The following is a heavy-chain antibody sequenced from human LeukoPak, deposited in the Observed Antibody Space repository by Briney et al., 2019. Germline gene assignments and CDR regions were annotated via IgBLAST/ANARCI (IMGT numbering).Heavy chain of an antibody. CDR1: GGSISSGSYY. Sequence: SQTLSLTCTVSGGSISSGSYYWSWIRQPAGKGLEWIGRIYTSGSTNYNPSLKSRVTISVDTSKNQFSLKLSPVTAADTAVYYCARRCGIGYFDSSGYYCYWGQGTLVTVSS. J-gene: IGHJ4*02. CDR3: ARRCGIGYFDSSGYYCY. CDR2: IYTSGST. V-gene: IGHV4-61*02. D-gene: IGHD3-22*01.